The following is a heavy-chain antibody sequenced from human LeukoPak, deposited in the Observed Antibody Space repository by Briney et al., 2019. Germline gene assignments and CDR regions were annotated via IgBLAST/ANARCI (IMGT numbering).Heavy chain of an antibody. D-gene: IGHD6-13*01. CDR1: GPSVRGSY. V-gene: IGHV3-53*01. J-gene: IGHJ4*02. CDR2: IYSGDRT. CDR3: TRDLTGTTWSENDY. Sequence: GGSLRLSCVASGPSVRGSYMSWVRQAPGKGLEWVSVIYSGDRTYYADSVKGRFTISRDTSKNTLYLQMNNLRADDTAMYYCTRDLTGTTWSENDYWGQGTLVTISS.